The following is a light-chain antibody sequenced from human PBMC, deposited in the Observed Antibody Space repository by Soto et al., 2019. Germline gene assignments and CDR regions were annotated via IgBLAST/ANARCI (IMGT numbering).Light chain of an antibody. CDR2: ANT. CDR1: SSNIGAPYD. Sequence: QSVLTQPPSVSGAPGQRVTISCTGNSSNIGAPYDVHWYQHLPGTASKLLIYANTIRPSGVPDRFSGSKSGTSASLAITGLQAEDEADYFCQSYDSSLSGVVFGGGTKLTVL. V-gene: IGLV1-40*01. J-gene: IGLJ2*01. CDR3: QSYDSSLSGVV.